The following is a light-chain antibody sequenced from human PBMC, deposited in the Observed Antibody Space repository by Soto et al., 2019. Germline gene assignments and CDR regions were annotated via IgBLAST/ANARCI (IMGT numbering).Light chain of an antibody. CDR2: DVS. J-gene: IGLJ2*01. CDR1: NSDIGGYNY. Sequence: QSALTQPASVSGSPGQSITISCTGSNSDIGGYNYVSWYQQLPGKAPRLMIYDVSNRPSGVSDRFSGSKSDNTASLTISGLQAEDEADYYCSSYTSSNTVVFGGGTQLTVL. CDR3: SSYTSSNTVV. V-gene: IGLV2-14*03.